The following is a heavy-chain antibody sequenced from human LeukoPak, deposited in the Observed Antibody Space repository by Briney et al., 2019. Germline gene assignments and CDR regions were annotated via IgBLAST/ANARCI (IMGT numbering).Heavy chain of an antibody. V-gene: IGHV3-7*01. CDR1: GFTFSSYW. J-gene: IGHJ4*02. Sequence: GGSLRLSCAASGFTFSSYWMSWVRQAPGKGLEWVATIKQDGSERQYADSVKGRFTISRDNAKYSLYLEMNSLRVEDTAVYYCVDGGRGYTYGYDLGDYWGQGTLVTVSS. CDR3: VDGGRGYTYGYDLGDY. CDR2: IKQDGSER. D-gene: IGHD5-18*01.